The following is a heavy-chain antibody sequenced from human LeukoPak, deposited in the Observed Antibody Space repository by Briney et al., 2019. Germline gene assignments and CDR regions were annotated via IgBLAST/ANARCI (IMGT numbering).Heavy chain of an antibody. V-gene: IGHV4-34*01. Sequence: PSETLSLTCDVSGGSFSDHFWNWIRQPPGKGLEWLGEINLGGRTNLHPTLRSRLTISLDTSKSQFSLKLTSVSAADTAVYYCARGVTVRGVLRQTFGFNDYYYMDVWGKGTAVTVSS. CDR1: GGSFSDHF. CDR3: ARGVTVRGVLRQTFGFNDYYYMDV. J-gene: IGHJ6*03. D-gene: IGHD3-10*01. CDR2: INLGGRT.